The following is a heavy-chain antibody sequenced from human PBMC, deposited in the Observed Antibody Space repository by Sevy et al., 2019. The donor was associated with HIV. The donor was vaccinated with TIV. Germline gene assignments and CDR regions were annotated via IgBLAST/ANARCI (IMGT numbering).Heavy chain of an antibody. D-gene: IGHD5-12*01. V-gene: IGHV1-2*02. Sequence: ASVKVSCKASGYTFTGYYMHWVRQAPGQGLEWMGWINPNSGGTNYAQKFQGRVTMTRDTSISTAYMELSRLRSDDTAVYYCARLATIAKFAFDYWGQETLVTVSS. CDR2: INPNSGGT. J-gene: IGHJ4*02. CDR1: GYTFTGYY. CDR3: ARLATIAKFAFDY.